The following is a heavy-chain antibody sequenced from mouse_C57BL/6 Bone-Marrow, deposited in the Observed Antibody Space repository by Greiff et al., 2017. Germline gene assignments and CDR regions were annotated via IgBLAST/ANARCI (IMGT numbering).Heavy chain of an antibody. J-gene: IGHJ2*01. CDR3: ARDRGLRSLDY. D-gene: IGHD1-1*01. Sequence: EVMLVESGGGLVKPGGSLKLSCAASGFTFSSYAMSWVRQTPEKRLEWVATISDGGSYTYYPDNVKGRFTISRDNAKNNLYLQMSHLKSEDTAMYYCARDRGLRSLDYWGQGTTLTVSS. CDR2: ISDGGSYT. V-gene: IGHV5-4*01. CDR1: GFTFSSYA.